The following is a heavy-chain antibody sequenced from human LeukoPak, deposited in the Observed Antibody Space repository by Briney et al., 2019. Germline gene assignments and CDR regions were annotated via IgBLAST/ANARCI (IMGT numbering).Heavy chain of an antibody. D-gene: IGHD3-9*01. CDR2: FYYSSTT. CDR3: ARVLRYFGVFDP. J-gene: IGHJ5*02. Sequence: PSETLSLTCTVSGDSFSGSWWSWIRQPPGKGLEWIGYFYYSSTTNYNPSLKSRVTISVDTSKNQFSLKLSSVTAADTAVYYCARVLRYFGVFDPWGQGTLVTVFS. CDR1: GDSFSGSW. V-gene: IGHV4-59*08.